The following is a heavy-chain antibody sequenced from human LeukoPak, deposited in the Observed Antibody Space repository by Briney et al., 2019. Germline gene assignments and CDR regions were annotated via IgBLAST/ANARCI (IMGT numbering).Heavy chain of an antibody. CDR1: VYTFTSYY. Sequence: ASEKVSCKASVYTFTSYYMHWVRHAPGQGLEWVRIINPSGGSTSHAQKFQGRVTMTRDTSTSTVYMELSSLRSEDTAVYFCARDSDSSGNWFDPWGEGTLLTLPS. D-gene: IGHD2-15*01. V-gene: IGHV1-46*03. J-gene: IGHJ5*02. CDR3: ARDSDSSGNWFDP. CDR2: INPSGGST.